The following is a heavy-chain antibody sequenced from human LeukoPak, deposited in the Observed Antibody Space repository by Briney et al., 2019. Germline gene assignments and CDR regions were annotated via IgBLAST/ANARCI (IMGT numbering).Heavy chain of an antibody. D-gene: IGHD4-23*01. CDR3: ARAPLYGGHADWFDP. Sequence: SETLSLTCTVSGDSFSTYHWHWLRQSPAQGLEWIGLLYDSGRTYYNPSLKSRVTISVDTSKNQFSLKLSSVTAADTAVYYCARAPLYGGHADWFDPWGQGTLVTVSS. CDR1: GDSFSTYH. J-gene: IGHJ5*02. CDR2: LYDSGRT. V-gene: IGHV4-59*12.